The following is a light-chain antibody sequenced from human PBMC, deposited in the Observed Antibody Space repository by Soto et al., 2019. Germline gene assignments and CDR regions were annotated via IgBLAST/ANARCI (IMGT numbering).Light chain of an antibody. V-gene: IGKV1-9*01. CDR1: QGISSY. Sequence: DIQLTQSPSFLSASVGDRVTITCRASQGISSYLAWYQQKPGKAPKLLIYAASTLQSGVPSRFSGSGSGTEFTPTISSLQPEDFANYYCQQLNSYPLTFGGGTKVEIK. CDR2: AAS. CDR3: QQLNSYPLT. J-gene: IGKJ4*01.